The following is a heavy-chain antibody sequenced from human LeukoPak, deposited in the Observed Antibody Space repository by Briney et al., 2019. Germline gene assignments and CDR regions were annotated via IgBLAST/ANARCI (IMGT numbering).Heavy chain of an antibody. D-gene: IGHD6-13*01. CDR1: GFTVSSNY. CDR3: ARDPVPGTINY. Sequence: PGGSLRLSCAATGFTVSSNYRSWVRQAPGKGLEWVSVIYSGGSTYYADSVKGRFTISRDNSKNTLYLQMNSLRAEDTAVYYCARDPVPGTINYWGQGTLVTVSS. CDR2: IYSGGST. V-gene: IGHV3-53*01. J-gene: IGHJ4*02.